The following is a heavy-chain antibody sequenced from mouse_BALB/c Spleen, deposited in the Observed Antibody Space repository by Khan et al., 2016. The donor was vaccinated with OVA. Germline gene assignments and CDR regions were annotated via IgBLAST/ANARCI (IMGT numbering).Heavy chain of an antibody. D-gene: IGHD1-1*02. Sequence: VELVESGPGLVQPSQSLSITCTVSGFSLTSYGVHWVRQSPGKGLEWLGMIWSSGSTDYNATFISRLSISKDNSKSQVFFKMNSLQANDTAIYYCARNRNGYFDYWGQGTTLTVSS. CDR3: ARNRNGYFDY. J-gene: IGHJ2*01. V-gene: IGHV2-2*02. CDR2: IWSSGST. CDR1: GFSLTSYG.